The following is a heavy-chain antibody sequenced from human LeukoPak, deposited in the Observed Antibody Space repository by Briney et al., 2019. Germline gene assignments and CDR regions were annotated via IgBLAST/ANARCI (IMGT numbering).Heavy chain of an antibody. CDR1: GYNFTGYY. CDR2: INPNSGGT. CDR3: ARGRYYYDSSGYFGY. V-gene: IGHV1-2*02. Sequence: ASVKVSCKASGYNFTGYYMHWVRQAPGQGLEWMGWINPNSGGTNYAQKFQGRVTMTRDTSISTAYMELSRLRSDDTAVYYCARGRYYYDSSGYFGYWGQGTLVTVSS. D-gene: IGHD3-22*01. J-gene: IGHJ4*02.